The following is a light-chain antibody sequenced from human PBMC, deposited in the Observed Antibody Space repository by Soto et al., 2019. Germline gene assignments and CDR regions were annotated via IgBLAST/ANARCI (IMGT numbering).Light chain of an antibody. CDR1: QSISSNH. V-gene: IGKV3-20*01. Sequence: EIVLTQSPGPLSVSPGERATLSCRASQSISSNHLAWYQQKPGHAPRLLIYGASGKANGIPARFRGSGSGTAFTPTTIGLEPDDSAIYDCYHYVGCTFGQGTKVDIK. CDR2: GAS. J-gene: IGKJ1*01. CDR3: YHYVGCT.